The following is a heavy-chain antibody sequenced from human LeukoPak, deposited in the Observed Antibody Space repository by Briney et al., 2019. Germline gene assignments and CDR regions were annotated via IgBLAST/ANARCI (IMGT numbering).Heavy chain of an antibody. CDR2: INTNTGNP. CDR3: ARAGYYDFWSGYYSLGWFDP. CDR1: GYTFTSYA. Sequence: GASVKVSCKASGYTFTSYAMNWVRQAPGQGLEWMGWINTNTGNPTYAQGFTGRFVFSLDTSVSTAYLQISSLKAEDTAVYYCARAGYYDFWSGYYSLGWFDPWGQGTLVTVSS. V-gene: IGHV7-4-1*02. J-gene: IGHJ5*02. D-gene: IGHD3-3*01.